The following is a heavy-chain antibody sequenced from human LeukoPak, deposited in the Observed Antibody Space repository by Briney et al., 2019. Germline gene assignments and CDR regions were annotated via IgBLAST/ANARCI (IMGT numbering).Heavy chain of an antibody. V-gene: IGHV4-59*01. D-gene: IGHD1-20*01. CDR1: GASISNYY. J-gene: IGHJ6*03. CDR2: IFYSGST. Sequence: KASETLSLTCTVAGASISNYYWSWIRQPRGKGLEWLGYIFYSGSTSYNPSLKGRFTISVDTSKNQFSLKLSSVTAADTALYYCARARLITGTTSYYYYYYMDVWGKGTTVTVSS. CDR3: ARARLITGTTSYYYYYYMDV.